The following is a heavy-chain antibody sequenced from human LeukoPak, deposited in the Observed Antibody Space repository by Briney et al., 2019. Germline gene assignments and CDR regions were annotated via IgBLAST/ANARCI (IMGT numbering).Heavy chain of an antibody. V-gene: IGHV3-23*01. D-gene: IGHD5-18*01. J-gene: IGHJ4*02. CDR3: AKVDTAMVALDY. CDR1: GFTFSRYA. CDR2: LGVSVSGYGGST. Sequence: GGSLRLSCAASGFTFSRYAMSWVRQAPGKGLEWVSALGVSVSGYGGSTYYADSVKGRFTISRDNSKNTLYLQMNSLRAEDTAVYYCAKVDTAMVALDYWGQGTLVTVSS.